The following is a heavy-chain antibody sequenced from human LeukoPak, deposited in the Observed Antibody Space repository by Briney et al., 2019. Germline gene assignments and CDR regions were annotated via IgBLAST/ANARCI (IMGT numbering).Heavy chain of an antibody. CDR2: ISGSGGST. Sequence: GGSLRLSCAASGFTFSSYGMHWVRQAPGKGLEWVSAISGSGGSTYYADSVKGRFTISRDNSKNTLYLQMNSLRAEDTAVYYCANEAAFVGDCSSTSCPTWGQGTLVTVSS. CDR3: ANEAAFVGDCSSTSCPT. J-gene: IGHJ5*02. D-gene: IGHD2-2*01. CDR1: GFTFSSYG. V-gene: IGHV3-23*01.